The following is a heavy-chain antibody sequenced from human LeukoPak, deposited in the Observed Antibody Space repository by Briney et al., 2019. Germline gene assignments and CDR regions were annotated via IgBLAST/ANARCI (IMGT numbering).Heavy chain of an antibody. Sequence: GGSLRLSCAASGFTFSSYGMHWVRQAPGKGLEWVAVISYDGSNKYYADSVKGRFTISRDNSKNTLYLQMNSLRAEDTAMYYCAKTIGSYPPYYFDYWGQGTLVTVSS. CDR2: ISYDGSNK. V-gene: IGHV3-30*18. D-gene: IGHD1-26*01. J-gene: IGHJ4*02. CDR3: AKTIGSYPPYYFDY. CDR1: GFTFSSYG.